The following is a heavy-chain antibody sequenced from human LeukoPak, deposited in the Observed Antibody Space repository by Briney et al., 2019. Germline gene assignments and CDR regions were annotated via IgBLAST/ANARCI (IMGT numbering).Heavy chain of an antibody. CDR1: GASISRSTYY. V-gene: IGHV4-39*01. CDR3: ASRVTSSASYS. CDR2: IDYTGTT. Sequence: TSETLSLTCTVSGASISRSTYYWGWIRQPPGKGLEWIGSIDYTGTTYYNPSLKSRVTISVDTSKNQFSLRLTSVTAADTAPYYCASRVTSSASYSWGQGTLVTVTS. J-gene: IGHJ4*02. D-gene: IGHD1-26*01.